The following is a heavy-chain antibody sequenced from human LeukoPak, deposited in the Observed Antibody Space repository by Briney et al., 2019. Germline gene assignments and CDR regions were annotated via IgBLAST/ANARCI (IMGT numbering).Heavy chain of an antibody. CDR2: IYWNDDK. CDR1: GFSLSTSGVG. J-gene: IGHJ4*02. Sequence: SGPTLVKPTQTLTLTCTFSGFSLSTSGVGVGWIRQPPGKALEWLALIYWNDDKRYSPSLKSRLTITKDTSKNQVVLTMTNMDPVDTATYYCAHADAPQDSSGYYYVDYFDYWGQGTLVTVSS. D-gene: IGHD3-22*01. CDR3: AHADAPQDSSGYYYVDYFDY. V-gene: IGHV2-5*01.